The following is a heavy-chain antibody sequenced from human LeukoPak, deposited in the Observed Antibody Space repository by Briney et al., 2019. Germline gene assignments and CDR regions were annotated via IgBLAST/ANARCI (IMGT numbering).Heavy chain of an antibody. D-gene: IGHD5-12*01. V-gene: IGHV4-59*02. CDR1: AGSVASYF. CDR2: ISYSGST. CDR3: ARGFDSKSTYVYS. J-gene: IGHJ4*02. Sequence: SETLSLTCTVSAGSVASYFWNWIRQPPGKGLEWIGYISYSGSTNYNPSLKGRGTISLDTSKKQYSLRLTSVTAADTAVYLCARGFDSKSTYVYSWGQGTLVAVSS.